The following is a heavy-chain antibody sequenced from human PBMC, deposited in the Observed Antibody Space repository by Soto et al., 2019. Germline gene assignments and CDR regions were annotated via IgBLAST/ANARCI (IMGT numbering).Heavy chain of an antibody. Sequence: QVQLQESGPGLVKPSGTLSLTCGVSGGSIRSNKWWSWVRQPPGKGLEWIGEIYHSGSTNYNPSLKRRVTLSVDKSKNQVPLKLNSVTAADTAVYYCARWGDWMQQVLWGQGTLVTVSS. CDR3: ARWGDWMQQVL. J-gene: IGHJ4*02. CDR1: GGSIRSNKW. CDR2: IYHSGST. V-gene: IGHV4-4*02. D-gene: IGHD5-18*01.